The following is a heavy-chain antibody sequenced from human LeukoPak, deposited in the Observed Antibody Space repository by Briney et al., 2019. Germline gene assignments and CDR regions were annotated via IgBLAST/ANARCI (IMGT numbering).Heavy chain of an antibody. J-gene: IGHJ4*02. CDR3: AKDLGSVATPPSLDY. V-gene: IGHV3-23*01. Sequence: ETLSLTCTVSGGSIRSSYYYWGWIRQAPGKGLEWVSSASGSGGSTYYADSVKGRFTISRDNSKNTLYLQMNSLRAEDTAVYYCAKDLGSVATPPSLDYWGQGTLVTVSS. D-gene: IGHD4-23*01. CDR1: GGSIRSSYYY. CDR2: ASGSGGST.